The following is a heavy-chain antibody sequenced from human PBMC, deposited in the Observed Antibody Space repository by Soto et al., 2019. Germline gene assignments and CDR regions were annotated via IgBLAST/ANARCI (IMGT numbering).Heavy chain of an antibody. CDR1: GYTFTGYY. V-gene: IGHV1-2*02. Sequence: QVQLVQSGAEVKKPGASVKVSCKASGYTFTGYYMHWVRQAPGQGLEWMGWINPNSGGTNYAQKFQGRVTMTRDTSISTAYMELSSLRSEDTAVYYCARANTMVRGVIPYFDYWGQGTLVTVSS. CDR2: INPNSGGT. J-gene: IGHJ4*02. D-gene: IGHD3-10*01. CDR3: ARANTMVRGVIPYFDY.